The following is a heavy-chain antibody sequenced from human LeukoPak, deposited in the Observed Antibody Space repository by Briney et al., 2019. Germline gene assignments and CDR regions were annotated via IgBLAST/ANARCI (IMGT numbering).Heavy chain of an antibody. CDR1: GGSISSSSYY. CDR2: IYYSGST. Sequence: SETLSLTCTVSGGSISSSSYYWGWIRQPPGKGLEWIGSIYYSGSTYYNPSLKSRVTISVDTSKNQFSLKLSSVTAADTAVYYCAGLRRTFDYWGQGTLVTVSS. J-gene: IGHJ4*02. V-gene: IGHV4-39*01. CDR3: AGLRRTFDY. D-gene: IGHD3-16*01.